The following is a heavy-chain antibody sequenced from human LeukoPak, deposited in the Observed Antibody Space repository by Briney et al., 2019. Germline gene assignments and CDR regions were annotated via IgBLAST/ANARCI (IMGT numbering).Heavy chain of an antibody. CDR3: ARDLAYCGGDCYPYYYYGMDV. CDR2: ISGSGGST. CDR1: GFTFSSYA. D-gene: IGHD2-21*02. J-gene: IGHJ6*02. Sequence: GGSLRLSCAASGFTFSSYAMSWVRQAPGKGLEWVSAISGSGGSTYYADSVKGRFTISRDNSKNTLYLQMNSLRAEDTAVYYCARDLAYCGGDCYPYYYYGMDVWGQGTTVTVSS. V-gene: IGHV3-23*01.